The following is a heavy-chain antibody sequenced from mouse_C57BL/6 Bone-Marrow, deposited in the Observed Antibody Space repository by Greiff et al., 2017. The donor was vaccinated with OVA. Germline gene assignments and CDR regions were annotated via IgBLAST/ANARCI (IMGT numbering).Heavy chain of an antibody. CDR2: INPNNGGT. D-gene: IGHD3-3*01. V-gene: IGHV1-18*01. J-gene: IGHJ1*03. Sequence: EVQLQQSGPELVKPGASVKLPCKASGYTFTDYNMDWVKQSHGKSLEWIGDINPNNGGTNYNQKFKGKATLTVDKSSSTAYMELRSLTSEDTAVYYCARRGKGTRDFDVWGTGTTVTVSS. CDR3: ARRGKGTRDFDV. CDR1: GYTFTDYN.